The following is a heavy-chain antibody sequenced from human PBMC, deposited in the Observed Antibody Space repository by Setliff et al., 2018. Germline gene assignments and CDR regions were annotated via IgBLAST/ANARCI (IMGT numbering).Heavy chain of an antibody. CDR2: IYYSGST. Sequence: TLSLTCTVSGGSISSSSYYWGWIRQPPGKGLEWIGSIYYSGSTYYNPSLKSRVTMSVETSKNQFSLKLSSVTAADTAVYYCARRIYCSSTSCSLNNWFDPWGQGTLVTVSS. CDR3: ARRIYCSSTSCSLNNWFDP. D-gene: IGHD2-2*01. J-gene: IGHJ5*02. V-gene: IGHV4-39*01. CDR1: GGSISSSSYY.